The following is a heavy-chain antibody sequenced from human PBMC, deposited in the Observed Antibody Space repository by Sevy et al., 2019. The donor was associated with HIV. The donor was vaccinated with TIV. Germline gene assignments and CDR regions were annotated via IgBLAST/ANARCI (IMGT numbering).Heavy chain of an antibody. CDR2: FDPEDGER. CDR3: AATREYYYGNSGYFDY. V-gene: IGHV1-24*01. J-gene: IGHJ4*02. D-gene: IGHD3-22*01. Sequence: ASVKVSCKVSGYTLTKLSMHWVRQAPGKGLEWMGSFDPEDGERIYGQKFQGCVTMSEDTSTDTAYMDLSSLRSDDTAEYFCAATREYYYGNSGYFDYWGQGTLVTVSS. CDR1: GYTLTKLS.